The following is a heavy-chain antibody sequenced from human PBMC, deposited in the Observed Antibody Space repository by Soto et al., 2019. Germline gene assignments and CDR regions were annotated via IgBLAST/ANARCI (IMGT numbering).Heavy chain of an antibody. CDR2: IWSDGSNK. V-gene: IGHV3-33*01. Sequence: GGSLRLSCGASGFTFSTYAMHWVRQAPGRGLEWVAVIWSDGSNKNYADPVKGRFIISRDNPKNTLYLQINSLRAEDTAVYYCARDLYCTRSSCYAYYMDVWGKGTTVTVSS. CDR3: ARDLYCTRSSCYAYYMDV. CDR1: GFTFSTYA. D-gene: IGHD2-2*01. J-gene: IGHJ6*03.